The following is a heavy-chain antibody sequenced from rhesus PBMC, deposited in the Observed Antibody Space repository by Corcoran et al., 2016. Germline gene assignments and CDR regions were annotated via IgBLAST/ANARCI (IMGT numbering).Heavy chain of an antibody. D-gene: IGHD6-25*01. CDR1: GGSFSSYW. J-gene: IGHJ4*01. V-gene: IGHV4-80*01. CDR2: FNGNSGST. CDR3: ASRGIVAAFDY. Sequence: QVQLQESGPGLVKPSETLSLTCAVSGGSFSSYWWSWIRQPPGKGLEWIGEFNGNSGSTNYNPSLKSRVTISKGASKNQFSLKLSSVTAADTAVYYCASRGIVAAFDYWGQGVLVTVSS.